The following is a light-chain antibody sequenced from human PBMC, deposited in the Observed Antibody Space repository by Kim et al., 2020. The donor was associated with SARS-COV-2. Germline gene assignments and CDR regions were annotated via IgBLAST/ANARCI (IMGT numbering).Light chain of an antibody. V-gene: IGLV3-19*01. CDR3: NSRDSNDNVV. J-gene: IGLJ2*01. Sequence: VALDHTVRSSRQEHSLRSYYATRYQQMPVQAPILVIYGKNNRPSGIPDRCSGSTSVNPASLTITGTQAGDEADYYCNSRDSNDNVVFGGGTKVTVL. CDR1: SLRSYY. CDR2: GKN.